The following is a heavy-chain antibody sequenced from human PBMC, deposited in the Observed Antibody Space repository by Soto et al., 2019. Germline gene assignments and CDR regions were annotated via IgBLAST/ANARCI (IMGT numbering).Heavy chain of an antibody. CDR1: GDTFNSYV. Sequence: QVQLVQSGPEVKKPGSSVKVSCKASGDTFNSYVITWVRQAPGQGLEWLGGIITAFGTTSYAQNFQDRLTITAEEAATTDHMELSSLTSDDTAMYYCTRSYGYTFGGSLDNWGQGTLVTASS. CDR2: IITAFGTT. CDR3: TRSYGYTFGGSLDN. J-gene: IGHJ4*02. D-gene: IGHD5-18*01. V-gene: IGHV1-69*01.